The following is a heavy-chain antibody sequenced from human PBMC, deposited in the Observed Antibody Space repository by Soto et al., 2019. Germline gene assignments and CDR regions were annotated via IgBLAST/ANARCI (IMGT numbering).Heavy chain of an antibody. CDR2: IYYSGST. V-gene: IGHV4-31*03. CDR1: GASISSGVFY. Sequence: PSETLSLTGTVAGASISSGVFYWSLIRQKPGKGLEWIGFIYYSGSTYYNPSLKSRVTISVDTSKNQFSLKLSSVTAADTAVYYFVRGRATTEIYPRCQGTTVPVS. J-gene: IGHJ5*02. CDR3: VRGRATTEIYP.